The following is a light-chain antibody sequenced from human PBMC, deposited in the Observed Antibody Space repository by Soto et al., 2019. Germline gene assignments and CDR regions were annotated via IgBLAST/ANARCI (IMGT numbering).Light chain of an antibody. CDR3: QQYNNWPLT. CDR1: QSVSSN. J-gene: IGKJ4*01. Sequence: EIVMTQSPATLSVSPGERATLSCRASQSVSSNLAWYQQKPGQAPRLLIYGASTRATGIPARFSGSRSGREFTLSISSLQSEDFAVYYCQQYNNWPLTFGGGTKVEI. CDR2: GAS. V-gene: IGKV3-15*01.